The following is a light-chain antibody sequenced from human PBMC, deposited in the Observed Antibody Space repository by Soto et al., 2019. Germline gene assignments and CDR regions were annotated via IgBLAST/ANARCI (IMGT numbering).Light chain of an antibody. CDR3: QQYGRSPPT. Sequence: EIVLTQSPGTLSLSPGERATLSCRASQSVNRNYLAWYQQKPGQAPRLLIYHTSSRATGIPDRFSGTGSGIDFTLTISRQEPEDFAVYYCQQYGRSPPTFGPGTKVDIQ. V-gene: IGKV3-20*01. CDR1: QSVNRNY. CDR2: HTS. J-gene: IGKJ3*01.